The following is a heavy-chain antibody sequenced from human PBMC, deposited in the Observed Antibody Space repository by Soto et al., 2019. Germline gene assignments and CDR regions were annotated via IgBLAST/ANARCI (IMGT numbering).Heavy chain of an antibody. CDR2: INHSGST. D-gene: IGHD5-18*01. J-gene: IGHJ6*02. CDR3: ARGRGYSYGHTYYCYGMDV. CDR1: GGSFSGYY. V-gene: IGHV4-34*01. Sequence: SETLSLTCAVYGGSFSGYYWSWIRQPPGKGLEWIGEINHSGSTNYNPSLKSRVTISVDTSKNQFSLKLSSVTAADTAVYYCARGRGYSYGHTYYCYGMDVWGQGTTVTVSS.